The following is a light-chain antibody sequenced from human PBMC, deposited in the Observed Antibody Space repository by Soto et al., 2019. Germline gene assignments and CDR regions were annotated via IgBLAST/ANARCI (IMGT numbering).Light chain of an antibody. CDR1: QSVSSY. CDR3: QQRSNWPRWT. Sequence: EIVLTQSPATLSLSPGERATLSCRASQSVSSYLAWYQQKSGQAPRLLIYDASNRATGIPARFSGSGSGTDFTLPISSLEPEDFAVYYCQQRSNWPRWTFGQGPKVEIK. J-gene: IGKJ1*01. V-gene: IGKV3-11*01. CDR2: DAS.